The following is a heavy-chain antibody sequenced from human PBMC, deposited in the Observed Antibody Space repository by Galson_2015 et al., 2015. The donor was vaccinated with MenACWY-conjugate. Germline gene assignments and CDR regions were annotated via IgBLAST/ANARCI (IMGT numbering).Heavy chain of an antibody. Sequence: SLRLSCAASGFTFSSYWMHWVRQAPGKGLVWVSRVNSDGSGTGYADSVKGRFTISRDNAKNMLFLQMNSLKVEDTAVYYCARSYAPGSERKNYYMDVWGRGTTVTVSS. V-gene: IGHV3-74*01. CDR2: VNSDGSGT. J-gene: IGHJ6*03. CDR3: ARSYAPGSERKNYYMDV. CDR1: GFTFSSYW. D-gene: IGHD4-17*01.